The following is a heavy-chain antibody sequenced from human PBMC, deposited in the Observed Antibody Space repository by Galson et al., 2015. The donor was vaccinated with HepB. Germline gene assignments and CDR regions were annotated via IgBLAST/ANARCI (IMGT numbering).Heavy chain of an antibody. D-gene: IGHD3-9*01. Sequence: SVKVSCKASGYTFTGYYMHWVRQAPGQGLEWMGWINPNSGGTNYAQKFQGWVTMTRDTSISTAYMELSRLRSDDTAVYYCARASAGNYDILTGYSPLYYYYGMDVWGQGTTVTVSS. CDR1: GYTFTGYY. CDR2: INPNSGGT. V-gene: IGHV1-2*04. J-gene: IGHJ6*02. CDR3: ARASAGNYDILTGYSPLYYYYGMDV.